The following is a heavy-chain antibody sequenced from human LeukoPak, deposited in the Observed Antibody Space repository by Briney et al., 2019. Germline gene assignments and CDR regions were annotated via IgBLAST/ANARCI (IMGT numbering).Heavy chain of an antibody. CDR3: ARGVGYCSSTSCYWVKGRAHPFDP. V-gene: IGHV1-8*01. J-gene: IGHJ5*02. Sequence: ASVKVSCKASGYTFTSYDINWVRQATGQGLEWMGWMNPNSGNTGYAQKFQGRVTMTRNTSISTAYMELSSLRSEDMAVYYCARGVGYCSSTSCYWVKGRAHPFDPWGQGTLVTVSS. CDR2: MNPNSGNT. D-gene: IGHD2-2*03. CDR1: GYTFTSYD.